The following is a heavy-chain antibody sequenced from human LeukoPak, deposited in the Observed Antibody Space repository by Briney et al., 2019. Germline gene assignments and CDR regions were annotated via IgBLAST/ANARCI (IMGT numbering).Heavy chain of an antibody. D-gene: IGHD4-23*01. J-gene: IGHJ4*02. Sequence: SETLSLTCTVSGGSVTSASHYWAWIRQPPGKGLEWIGSIHYSGSTYYSPSLKSRLTISGDTSKSQFSLKLTFVTVADTAVYYCTRHHDYGDKIDYWGQGTLVTVSS. CDR1: GGSVTSASHY. CDR2: IHYSGST. V-gene: IGHV4-39*01. CDR3: TRHHDYGDKIDY.